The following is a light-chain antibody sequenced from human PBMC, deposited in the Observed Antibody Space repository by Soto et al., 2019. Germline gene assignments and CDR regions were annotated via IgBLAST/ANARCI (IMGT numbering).Light chain of an antibody. CDR1: QTISNW. CDR2: DAD. Sequence: DIQMTQSPSTLSASVGDSVTITCRASQTISNWLAWYQQKPGQAPTMLIYDADTRATGIPDRFSGSGFGTHFTLTISSLEPEDFAMYYCQQSASSVTFGQGTRLEIK. CDR3: QQSASSVT. J-gene: IGKJ5*01. V-gene: IGKV1-5*01.